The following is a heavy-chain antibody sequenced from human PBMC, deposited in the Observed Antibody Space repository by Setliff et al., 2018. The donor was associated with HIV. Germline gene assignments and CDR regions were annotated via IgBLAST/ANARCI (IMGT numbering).Heavy chain of an antibody. CDR1: GFTFNDFS. CDR3: ARDFYAVAGDY. CDR2: ISPDSTYI. J-gene: IGHJ4*02. D-gene: IGHD6-19*01. Sequence: GGSLRLSCAASGFTFNDFSMNWVRQAPGKGLEWVSSISPDSTYIYYADSVKGRFTISRDNAKNSLYLQMNSLRAEDTAVYYCARDFYAVAGDYWGQGTLVTVSS. V-gene: IGHV3-21*01.